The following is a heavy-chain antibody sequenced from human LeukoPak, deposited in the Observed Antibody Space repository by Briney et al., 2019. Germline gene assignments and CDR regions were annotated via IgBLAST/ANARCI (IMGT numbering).Heavy chain of an antibody. CDR1: SASITSSPYF. Sequence: SETLSLTCTVSSASITSSPYFWGWIRQSPGRGLEWIGEINHSGSTNYNPSLKSRVTISVDTSKNQFSLKLSSVTAADTAVYYCARRDYYDSSGYYFPFDYWGQGTLVTVSS. J-gene: IGHJ4*02. V-gene: IGHV4-39*01. D-gene: IGHD3-22*01. CDR2: INHSGST. CDR3: ARRDYYDSSGYYFPFDY.